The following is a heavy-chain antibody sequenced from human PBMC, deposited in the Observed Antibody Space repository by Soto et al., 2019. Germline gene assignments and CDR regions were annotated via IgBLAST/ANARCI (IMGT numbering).Heavy chain of an antibody. CDR2: ISGSGTST. V-gene: IGHV3-23*01. D-gene: IGHD1-26*01. J-gene: IGHJ4*02. CDR1: GFTFSGYA. CDR3: AEGVPVGATKLYYFDY. Sequence: RLSCAALGFTFSGYARTWVLQATGKGLEWVSGISGSGTSTYYADSVTGRFTISRDNSKNTLYLQMNSLRGEDTAVYYCAEGVPVGATKLYYFDYWGQGTLVTVSS.